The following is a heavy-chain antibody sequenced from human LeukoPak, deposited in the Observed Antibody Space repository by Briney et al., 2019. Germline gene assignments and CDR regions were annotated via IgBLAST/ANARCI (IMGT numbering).Heavy chain of an antibody. CDR1: GFTFSSYS. J-gene: IGHJ4*02. D-gene: IGHD2-15*01. CDR3: ARDNDGYCSGGSCYALFDY. CDR2: ISSSSSYI. Sequence: GGSLRLSCAASGFTFSSYSMNWVHQAPGKGLEWVSSISSSSSYIYYADSVKGRFTISRDNAKNSLYLQMNSLRAEDTAVYYCARDNDGYCSGGSCYALFDYWGQGTLVTVSS. V-gene: IGHV3-21*01.